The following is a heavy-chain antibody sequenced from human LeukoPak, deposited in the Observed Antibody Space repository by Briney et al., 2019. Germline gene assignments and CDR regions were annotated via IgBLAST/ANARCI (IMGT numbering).Heavy chain of an antibody. V-gene: IGHV3-20*04. CDR1: GFTFDDYG. D-gene: IGHD6-19*01. J-gene: IGHJ3*01. CDR3: ARRIAVAGGGIAFDL. Sequence: GGSLRLSCAASGFTFDDYGMSWVRQAPGKGLEWVSGITWNGGNTGFGDSVKGRFTISRDNAKNSLYLQMNNLRAEDTALYYCARRIAVAGGGIAFDLWGQGTMVTVSS. CDR2: ITWNGGNT.